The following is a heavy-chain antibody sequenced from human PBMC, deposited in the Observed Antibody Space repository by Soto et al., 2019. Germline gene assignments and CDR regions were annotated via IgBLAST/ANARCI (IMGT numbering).Heavy chain of an antibody. V-gene: IGHV4-39*01. Sequence: SETLSLTCTVSGGSISSRSYYWGWIRQPPGKGLEWIGSIYYSGSTYYNPSLNSRVTMSVDTSKSQFSLKLSSVTAADTAVYYCASRIRNFDYWGQGTLVTVSS. J-gene: IGHJ4*02. CDR1: GGSISSRSYY. D-gene: IGHD3-3*02. CDR3: ASRIRNFDY. CDR2: IYYSGST.